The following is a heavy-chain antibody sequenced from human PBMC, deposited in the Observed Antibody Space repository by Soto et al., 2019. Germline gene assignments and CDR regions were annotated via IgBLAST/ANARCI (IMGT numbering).Heavy chain of an antibody. CDR2: IYYTGST. J-gene: IGHJ4*02. D-gene: IGHD6-13*01. V-gene: IGHV4-39*01. CDR1: GRSISSSSYY. Sequence: QLQLQESGPGLVKPSETLSLTCTVSGRSISSSSYYWGWIRQPPGKGLEWLGSIYYTGSTYYNPSLMSRVIITVDPSKNHFPLKLSSVTAADTAVYYCVRHPGAGSGHFDYWGQGTLVTVSS. CDR3: VRHPGAGSGHFDY.